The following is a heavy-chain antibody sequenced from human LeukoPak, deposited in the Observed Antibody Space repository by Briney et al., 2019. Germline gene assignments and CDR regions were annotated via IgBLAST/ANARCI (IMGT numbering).Heavy chain of an antibody. CDR3: AKEGELTTFDY. J-gene: IGHJ4*02. Sequence: GGSLRLSCAASGFTFSSYAMHWVRQAPGKGPEWVAAISYDGNTKYYVDSVKGRFTISRDNSKNTLYLQMNSLRAEDTAVYYCAKEGELTTFDYWGQGTLVTVSS. V-gene: IGHV3-30*18. CDR2: ISYDGNTK. CDR1: GFTFSSYA. D-gene: IGHD1-26*01.